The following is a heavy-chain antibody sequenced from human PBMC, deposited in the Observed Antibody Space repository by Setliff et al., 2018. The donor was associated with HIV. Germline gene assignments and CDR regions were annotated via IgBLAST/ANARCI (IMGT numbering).Heavy chain of an antibody. V-gene: IGHV4-39*01. CDR3: ARLNLEQWVQRIDS. Sequence: PSETLSLTCTVSGDSVNDRSYFWGWIRQPPGKGLEWIGSMSYSGSTYYNPSLKSRVTISVDTSKKQFSLKLSSVTAADTAVYYCARLNLEQWVQRIDSWGQGTLVTVSS. CDR2: MSYSGST. CDR1: GDSVNDRSYF. J-gene: IGHJ5*01. D-gene: IGHD6-19*01.